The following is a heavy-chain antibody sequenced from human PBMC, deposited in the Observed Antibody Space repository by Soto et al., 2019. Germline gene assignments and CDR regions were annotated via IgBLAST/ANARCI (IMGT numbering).Heavy chain of an antibody. V-gene: IGHV3-23*01. Sequence: GGSLRLSCAASGFTFSSYAMSWVRQTPGKGLEWVSTLSGSGGTTYYVDSVKGRFTISRDNSKNTLYVQMNSLRAEDTALYYCARSPQPTRGIHWYFDLWGRGILVTVSS. CDR3: ARSPQPTRGIHWYFDL. CDR2: LSGSGGTT. J-gene: IGHJ2*01. D-gene: IGHD1-26*01. CDR1: GFTFSSYA.